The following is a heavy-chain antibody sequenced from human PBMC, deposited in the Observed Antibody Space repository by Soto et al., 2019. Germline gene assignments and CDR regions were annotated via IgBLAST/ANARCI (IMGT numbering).Heavy chain of an antibody. V-gene: IGHV4-59*01. J-gene: IGHJ4*02. CDR3: ARTSMAYSSSWTFDY. CDR1: GGSISSYD. Sequence: SETLSLTCTVSGGSISSYDWSWIRQPPGKGLEWIGYIYYSGSTNYNPSLKSRVTISVDTSKNQFSLKLSSVTAADTAVYYFARTSMAYSSSWTFDYWGQGTLVTVSS. D-gene: IGHD6-13*01. CDR2: IYYSGST.